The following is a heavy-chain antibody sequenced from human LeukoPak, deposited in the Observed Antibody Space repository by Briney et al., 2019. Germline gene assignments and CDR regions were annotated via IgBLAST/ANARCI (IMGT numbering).Heavy chain of an antibody. J-gene: IGHJ4*02. V-gene: IGHV4-4*07. Sequence: SETLSLTCTVSGGSISSYYWSWIRQPAGKGLEWIGRIYTSGSTNYNPSLKSRVTISVDTSKNQFSLKLSSVTAADTAVYYCARVDDSSGYLYYFDYWGQGTLVTVSS. CDR1: GGSISSYY. CDR2: IYTSGST. CDR3: ARVDDSSGYLYYFDY. D-gene: IGHD3-22*01.